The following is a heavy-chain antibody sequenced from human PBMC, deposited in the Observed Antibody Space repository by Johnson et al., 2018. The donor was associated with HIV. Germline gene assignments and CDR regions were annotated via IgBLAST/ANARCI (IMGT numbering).Heavy chain of an antibody. D-gene: IGHD3-22*01. J-gene: IGHJ3*02. Sequence: QVQLVESGGGVVQPGRSLRLSCAASGFTFSDYGMHWVRQAPGKGLAWVAVIWSDGSTENYVDSVEGRFPIPRDNSKNTRYLQMNSLRAEDTAVYYCAKDQHYYDSRSGGAFDMWGQGEMVTVSS. V-gene: IGHV3-33*06. CDR3: AKDQHYYDSRSGGAFDM. CDR1: GFTFSDYG. CDR2: IWSDGSTE.